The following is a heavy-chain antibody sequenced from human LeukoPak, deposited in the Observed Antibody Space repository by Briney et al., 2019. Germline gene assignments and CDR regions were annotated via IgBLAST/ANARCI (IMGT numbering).Heavy chain of an antibody. J-gene: IGHJ4*02. D-gene: IGHD1-26*01. CDR3: AREGGGYRYYFDY. CDR2: IWYDGSNK. Sequence: PGGSLRLSCAASEFTFSSYGMHWVRQAPGKGLEWVAVIWYDGSNKYYADSVKGRFTISRDNSKNTLYLQMNSLRAEDTAVYYCAREGGGYRYYFDYWGQGTLVTVSS. CDR1: EFTFSSYG. V-gene: IGHV3-33*01.